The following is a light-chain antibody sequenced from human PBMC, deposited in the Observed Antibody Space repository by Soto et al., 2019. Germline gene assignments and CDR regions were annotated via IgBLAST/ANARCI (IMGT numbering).Light chain of an antibody. CDR1: QSVSST. CDR2: DTS. Sequence: DIVLTQSPATLSASPGKRATLSCRASQSVSSTLAWYQQKPGQAPRLLIYDTSTRATDIPARFSGSGSGTEFTLTISSLQSEDFAVYYCQHYNIWPHMLAFGGGTKVEI. CDR3: QHYNIWPHMLA. J-gene: IGKJ4*01. V-gene: IGKV3-15*01.